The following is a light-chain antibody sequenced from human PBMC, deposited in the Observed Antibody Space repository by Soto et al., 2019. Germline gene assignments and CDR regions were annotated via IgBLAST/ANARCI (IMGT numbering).Light chain of an antibody. CDR2: EVS. V-gene: IGLV2-8*01. CDR1: SSDVGGYNY. CDR3: SAYAGSNHLNV. Sequence: QPVLTQPPSASGSPGQSVTISCTGTSSDVGGYNYVSWYQQHPGKAPKVLLFEVSKRHSGVPDRFSGSKIGNTASLTVSGLQAEDEADYYCSAYAGSNHLNVFGTGTKLTVL. J-gene: IGLJ1*01.